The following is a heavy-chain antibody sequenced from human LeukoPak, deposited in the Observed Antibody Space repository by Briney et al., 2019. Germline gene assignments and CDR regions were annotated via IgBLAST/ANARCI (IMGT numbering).Heavy chain of an antibody. Sequence: GGSLRLSCAASGFTFGSYAMSWVRQAPGKGLEWVSASGSGGSTYYADSVKGRFTISRDNSKNTLYLQMNSLRAEDTAVYYCAKSSTVVTTYFDYWGQGTLVTVSS. D-gene: IGHD4-23*01. J-gene: IGHJ4*02. V-gene: IGHV3-23*01. CDR3: AKSSTVVTTYFDY. CDR2: SGSGGST. CDR1: GFTFGSYA.